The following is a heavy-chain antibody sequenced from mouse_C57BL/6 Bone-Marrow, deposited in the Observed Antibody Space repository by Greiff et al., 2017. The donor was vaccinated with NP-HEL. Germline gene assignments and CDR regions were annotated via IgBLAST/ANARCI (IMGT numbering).Heavy chain of an antibody. Sequence: SGPELVKPGASVKISCKASGYSFTDYNMNWVKQSNGKSLEWIGVINPNYGTTSYNQKFKGKATLTVDQSSSTAYMQLNSLTSEDSAVYYGEKNDNLKAMDYGGKGTSVTDSS. J-gene: IGHJ4*01. CDR3: EKNDNLKAMDY. V-gene: IGHV1-39*01. CDR1: GYSFTDYN. CDR2: INPNYGTT. D-gene: IGHD1-3*01.